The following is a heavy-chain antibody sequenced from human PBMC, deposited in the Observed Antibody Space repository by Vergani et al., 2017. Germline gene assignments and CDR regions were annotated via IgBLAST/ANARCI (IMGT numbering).Heavy chain of an antibody. CDR1: GFTFSDFS. CDR2: IGSSGPYI. V-gene: IGHV3-21*06. CDR3: ARDCTSGGCPDNYGMDV. J-gene: IGHJ6*02. D-gene: IGHD2-8*01. Sequence: VQLVESGGGLVKPWGSLRLSCAASGFTFSDFSMSWVRQAPGKGLEWVAFIGSSGPYINYADSVKGRFIISRDNTNNSLFLQLRSLRAEDAAVYYCARDCTSGGCPDNYGMDVWGQGATVTVSS.